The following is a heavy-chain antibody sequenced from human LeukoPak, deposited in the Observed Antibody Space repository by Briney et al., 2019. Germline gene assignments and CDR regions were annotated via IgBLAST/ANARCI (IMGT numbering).Heavy chain of an antibody. Sequence: SETLSLTCAVYGGSFSGYYWSWIRQPPGKGLEWVGEINHSGSTNYNPSRKSRVTISVDTSKNQFSLKLSSVTAADTAVYYCARGGPYSLYYYGSGSYPWGQGTLVTVSS. CDR3: ARGGPYSLYYYGSGSYP. D-gene: IGHD3-10*01. J-gene: IGHJ5*02. V-gene: IGHV4-34*01. CDR2: INHSGST. CDR1: GGSFSGYY.